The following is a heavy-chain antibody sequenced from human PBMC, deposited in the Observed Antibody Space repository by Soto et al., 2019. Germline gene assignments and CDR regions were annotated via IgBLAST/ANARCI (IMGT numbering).Heavy chain of an antibody. CDR3: AKWSYLDY. Sequence: DVRLAESGGGFVQPGGSLRLSCTTSGFSFASFAMTWVRQAPGKGLEWVATISGSDGKTYYADSVKGRFSISRDTSRNTLYLQMNSLRADDTAIYYCAKWSYLDYWGQGTRVTVSS. D-gene: IGHD3-3*01. V-gene: IGHV3-23*04. J-gene: IGHJ4*02. CDR2: ISGSDGKT. CDR1: GFSFASFA.